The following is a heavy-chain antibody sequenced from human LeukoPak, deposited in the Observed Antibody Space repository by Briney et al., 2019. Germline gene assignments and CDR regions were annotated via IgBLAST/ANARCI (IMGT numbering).Heavy chain of an antibody. V-gene: IGHV4-30-2*01. CDR1: GGSISSGGYY. J-gene: IGHJ4*02. Sequence: SETLSLTCTVSGGSISSGGYYWSWIRQPPGKGLEWIGYIYHSGSTYYNPSLKSRVTISLGTSRNQFSLNLNSMTAADTAVYYCARASGSWYPSCDYWGQGTLVTVSS. D-gene: IGHD6-13*01. CDR2: IYHSGST. CDR3: ARASGSWYPSCDY.